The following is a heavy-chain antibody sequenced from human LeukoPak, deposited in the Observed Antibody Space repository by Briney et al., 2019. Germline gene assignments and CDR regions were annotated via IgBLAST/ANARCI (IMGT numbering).Heavy chain of an antibody. CDR2: IIPILSQA. D-gene: IGHD3-10*01. V-gene: IGHV1-69*11. J-gene: IGHJ3*01. Sequence: SVKVSFKSSGGTFSTYAISWLRQAPGQGLEWMGRIIPILSQANYALNFQGRFTITADESTSTAYMELSSLRSEDTAVYFCAKVRGSDAFDLWGQGTMVTVSS. CDR3: AKVRGSDAFDL. CDR1: GGTFSTYA.